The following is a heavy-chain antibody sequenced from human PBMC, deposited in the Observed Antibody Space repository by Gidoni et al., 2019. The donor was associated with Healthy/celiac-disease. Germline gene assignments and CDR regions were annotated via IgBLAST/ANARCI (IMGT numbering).Heavy chain of an antibody. V-gene: IGHV3-23*01. CDR1: GFTFSSYA. J-gene: IGHJ4*02. D-gene: IGHD6-13*01. CDR3: AKDSSSWTHYFDD. Sequence: EVPLLESGGGLVQPGGSLRLSCAASGFTFSSYAMSWVRQAPGKGLEWVAAISGSGGSTYYADSVKGRFTISRDIAKNTLYLQMNSLRAEDTAVYYCAKDSSSWTHYFDDWGQGTLVTVSS. CDR2: ISGSGGST.